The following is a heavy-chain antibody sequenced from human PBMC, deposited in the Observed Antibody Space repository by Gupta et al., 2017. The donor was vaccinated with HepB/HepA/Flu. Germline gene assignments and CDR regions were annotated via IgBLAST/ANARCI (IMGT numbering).Heavy chain of an antibody. V-gene: IGHV4-34*01. CDR3: ASGWWLRLFDY. D-gene: IGHD5-12*01. J-gene: IGHJ4*02. CDR1: GGSFSGYY. Sequence: QVQLQQWGAGLLKPSETLSLTCAVYGGSFSGYYWSWIRQPPGKGLEWIGEINHSGSTNYNPSLKSRVTISVDTSKNQFSLKLSSVTAADTAVYYCASGWWLRLFDYWGQGTLVTVSS. CDR2: INHSGST.